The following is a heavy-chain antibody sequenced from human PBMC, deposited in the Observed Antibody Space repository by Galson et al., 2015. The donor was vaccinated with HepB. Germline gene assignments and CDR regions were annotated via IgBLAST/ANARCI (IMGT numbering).Heavy chain of an antibody. CDR1: GFTASNNY. D-gene: IGHD3-22*01. CDR2: IHRGGST. J-gene: IGHJ6*02. CDR3: ARDFRSSHGYHHYYYYGMDV. Sequence: SLRLSCAASGFTASNNYMSWVRQAPGKGLEWVSGIHRGGSTYYADSVKGRFTISRDNSKNTLYLQMNSLKTEDTAVYYCARDFRSSHGYHHYYYYGMDVWGQGTSVTVSS. V-gene: IGHV3-66*02.